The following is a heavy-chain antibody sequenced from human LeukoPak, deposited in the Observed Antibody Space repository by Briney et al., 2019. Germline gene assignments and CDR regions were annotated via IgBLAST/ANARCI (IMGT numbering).Heavy chain of an antibody. Sequence: GGSLKISWKGSGYSFTSYWIGWGRQMPGKGLEGMGIIYPGDSETRDSPSFQGQGTTSADKSRSTAYLQWSSLKASDTAMYSCARQSYGDYARHFDYWGQGTLVTVSS. CDR3: ARQSYGDYARHFDY. CDR1: GYSFTSYW. CDR2: IYPGDSET. J-gene: IGHJ4*02. V-gene: IGHV5-51*01. D-gene: IGHD4-17*01.